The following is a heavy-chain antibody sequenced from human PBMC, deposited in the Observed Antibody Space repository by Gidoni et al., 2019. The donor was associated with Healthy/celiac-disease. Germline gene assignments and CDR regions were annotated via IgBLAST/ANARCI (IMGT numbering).Heavy chain of an antibody. CDR3: ARQNSSGQELDY. J-gene: IGHJ4*02. Sequence: QVQLQQWGAGLWKPSETLSRTCAVYGGSFSGYYWSWLRQPPGKGLEWIGEINHSGSTNYKPSLTSRVTISVDTSKTQFSLKLSSVTAADTAVYYCARQNSSGQELDYWGQGTLVTVSS. D-gene: IGHD6-19*01. CDR1: GGSFSGYY. V-gene: IGHV4-34*01. CDR2: INHSGST.